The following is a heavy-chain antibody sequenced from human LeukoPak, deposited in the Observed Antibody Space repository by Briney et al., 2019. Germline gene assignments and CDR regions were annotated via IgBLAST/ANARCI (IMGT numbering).Heavy chain of an antibody. D-gene: IGHD3-3*01. J-gene: IGHJ4*02. CDR2: IYYSEST. CDR1: GGSISSYY. V-gene: IGHV4-59*01. CDR3: ARAADDYDFWSGYYSIDY. Sequence: SETLSLTCTVSGGSISSYYWSWIRQPPGKGLEWIGYIYYSESTNYNPSLKSRVTISVDTSKNQFSLKLSSVTAADTAVYYCARAADDYDFWSGYYSIDYWGQGTLVTVSS.